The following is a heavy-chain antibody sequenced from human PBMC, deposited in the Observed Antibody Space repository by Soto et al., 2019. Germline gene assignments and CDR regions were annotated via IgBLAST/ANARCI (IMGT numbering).Heavy chain of an antibody. CDR1: GFNFEDYT. CDR3: ASEYGTQWDPFFHX. CDR2: ILWDRDTT. J-gene: IGHJ4*02. V-gene: IGHV3-43*01. Sequence: PGGSLRLSCAASGFNFEDYTMHWVRQAPGKGLEWVSIILWDRDTTHYEYSVQVRFTVSIDNTKKSLYLQMNDLRTEDTALYFCASEYGTQWDPFFHXGGKGTMVTVSX. D-gene: IGHD1-26*01.